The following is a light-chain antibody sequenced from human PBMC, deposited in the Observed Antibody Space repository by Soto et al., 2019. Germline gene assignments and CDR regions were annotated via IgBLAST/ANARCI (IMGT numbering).Light chain of an antibody. CDR3: SSYTGSSPLVV. V-gene: IGLV2-18*02. J-gene: IGLJ2*01. CDR1: SNDVGTYNH. Sequence: QSALTQPPSVSGSPGQSVTISCTGTSNDVGTYNHVSWYQQPPGTAPKLMIYDVSNRPSGVPDRFSGSKSGNTASLTISGLQAEDEAEYYCSSYTGSSPLVVFGGGTKLTVL. CDR2: DVS.